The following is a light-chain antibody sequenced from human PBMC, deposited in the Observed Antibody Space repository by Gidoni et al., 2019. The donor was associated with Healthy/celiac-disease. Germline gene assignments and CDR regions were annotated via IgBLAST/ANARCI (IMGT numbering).Light chain of an antibody. CDR2: LNSDGSH. Sequence: QLVLTQSPSASASLGASVKLTCTLSSGHSSYAIAWQQQQPEKGPRYLMKLNSDGSHSKGDGIPDRFSGSSSGAERHLTISSLQSEDEADYYCQTWGTGSVVFGGGTKLTVL. V-gene: IGLV4-69*01. J-gene: IGLJ2*01. CDR1: SGHSSYA. CDR3: QTWGTGSVV.